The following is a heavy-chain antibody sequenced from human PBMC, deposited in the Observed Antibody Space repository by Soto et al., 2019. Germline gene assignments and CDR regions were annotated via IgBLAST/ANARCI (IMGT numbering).Heavy chain of an antibody. V-gene: IGHV3-23*01. Sequence: EVQLLESGGGLIQPGGSLSLSCVASGFTFKSNSMSWVRQPPGKGLEWVSAISGSSDYIYYSDSVKGRFTISRDNSKNTLYLQMNSLRAEDTAEYSAVKCSMYNCIKSYFDYWGQGALVTVSS. D-gene: IGHD1-20*01. CDR2: ISGSSDYI. CDR1: GFTFKSNS. CDR3: VKCSMYNCIKSYFDY. J-gene: IGHJ4*02.